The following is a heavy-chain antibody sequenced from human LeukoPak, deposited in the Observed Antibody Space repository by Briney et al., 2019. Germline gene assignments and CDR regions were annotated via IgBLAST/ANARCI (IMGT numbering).Heavy chain of an antibody. V-gene: IGHV4-4*09. Sequence: SETLSLTCTVSGGSISSYYWSWIRQPPGKGLEWIRYIYTSGSTNYNPSLKSRVTISVDTFKNQFSLKLSSVTAADTAVYYCATRGYCSSSSYDYWGQGTLVTVSS. CDR2: IYTSGST. CDR1: GGSISSYY. D-gene: IGHD6-6*01. CDR3: ATRGYCSSSSYDY. J-gene: IGHJ4*02.